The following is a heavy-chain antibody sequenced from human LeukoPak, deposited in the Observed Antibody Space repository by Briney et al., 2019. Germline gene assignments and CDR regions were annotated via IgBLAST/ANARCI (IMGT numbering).Heavy chain of an antibody. V-gene: IGHV3-21*04. Sequence: GGSLRLSCAASGFTFSSYSMNWVRQAPGKGLEWVSSISSSSSYIYYADSVKGRFTISRDNAKNSLYLQMNSLRAEDTALYYCAKVTHYYDSSGYYYHRAFDIWGQGTMVTVSS. D-gene: IGHD3-22*01. CDR1: GFTFSSYS. CDR3: AKVTHYYDSSGYYYHRAFDI. J-gene: IGHJ3*02. CDR2: ISSSSSYI.